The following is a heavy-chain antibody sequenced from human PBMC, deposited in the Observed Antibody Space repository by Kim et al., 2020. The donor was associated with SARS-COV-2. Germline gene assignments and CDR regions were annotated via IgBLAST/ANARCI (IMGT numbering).Heavy chain of an antibody. D-gene: IGHD1-26*01. J-gene: IGHJ3*02. Sequence: TYYNPALKSRVTISVDTSKNQFSLKLSSVTAADTAVYYCASRRWDDAFDIWGQGTMVTVSS. CDR2: T. V-gene: IGHV4-39*07. CDR3: ASRRWDDAFDI.